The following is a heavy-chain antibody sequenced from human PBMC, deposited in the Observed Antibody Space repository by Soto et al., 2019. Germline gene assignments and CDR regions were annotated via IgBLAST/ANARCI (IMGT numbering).Heavy chain of an antibody. J-gene: IGHJ4*02. Sequence: GGSLRLSCAASGFSFTTYAMGWVRQAPGKGLEWVSAVSGSGSTTYYADSVKGRSIISRNNAKTTAYLYMNSLRAEDTAVYYCARDPRYYDSGGYYDYWGQGTLVTVSS. CDR2: VSGSGSTT. CDR1: GFSFTTYA. V-gene: IGHV3-23*01. D-gene: IGHD3-22*01. CDR3: ARDPRYYDSGGYYDY.